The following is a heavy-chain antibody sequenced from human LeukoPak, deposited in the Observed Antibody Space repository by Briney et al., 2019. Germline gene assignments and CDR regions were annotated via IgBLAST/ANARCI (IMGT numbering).Heavy chain of an antibody. CDR1: GFTFSSYA. D-gene: IGHD5-18*01. CDR2: ISGSGGST. J-gene: IGHJ4*02. CDR3: AKVTGLGRGYSYGLDY. V-gene: IGHV3-23*01. Sequence: GGSLRLSCAASGFTFSSYAMSWVRQAPGKGLEWVSAISGSGGSTYYADSVKGRFTISRDNSKNTLYLQMNSLRAEDTAVYYCAKVTGLGRGYSYGLDYWGQGTLVTVSS.